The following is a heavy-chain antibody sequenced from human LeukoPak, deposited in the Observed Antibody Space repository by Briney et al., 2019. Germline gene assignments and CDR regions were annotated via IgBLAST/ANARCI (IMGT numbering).Heavy chain of an antibody. D-gene: IGHD6-13*01. Sequence: ASVKVSCKASGYTFTNYYIHWVRQAPGQGLEWMGIITPSDGATTYAQRFQGRVTMTRDTSTSTVYLDLRGLRSEDTAVYYCARETATAADGLDVWGQGTTVTVSS. CDR1: GYTFTNYY. CDR2: ITPSDGAT. V-gene: IGHV1-46*01. J-gene: IGHJ6*02. CDR3: ARETATAADGLDV.